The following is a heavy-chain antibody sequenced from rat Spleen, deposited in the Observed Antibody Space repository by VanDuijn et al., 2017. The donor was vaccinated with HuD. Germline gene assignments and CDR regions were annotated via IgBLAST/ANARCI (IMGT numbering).Heavy chain of an antibody. D-gene: IGHD1-2*01. J-gene: IGHJ2*01. V-gene: IGHV2-13*01. CDR2: IWGNGDT. Sequence: QVQLKESGPGLVQPSQTLSLTCTVSGFSISNYGVIWVRQPPGKGLEWMGVIWGNGDTNYRSALKSRLSISRDTSKSQVFLKMNSLQTEDTATYFCAREGGLITIAASDNWDTFDYWGQGVMVTVSS. CDR1: GFSISNYG. CDR3: AREGGLITIAASDNWDTFDY.